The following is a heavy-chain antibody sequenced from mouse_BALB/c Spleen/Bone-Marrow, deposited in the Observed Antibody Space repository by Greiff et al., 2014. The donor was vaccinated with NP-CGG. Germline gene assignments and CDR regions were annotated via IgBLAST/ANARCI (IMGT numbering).Heavy chain of an antibody. J-gene: IGHJ4*01. CDR3: ARDNGYYVDYAMDY. CDR2: IWAGGST. CDR1: GFSLTSYG. V-gene: IGHV2-9*02. Sequence: VQGVESGPGLVAPSQSLSITCTVSGFSLTSYGVHWVRQPPGKGLEWLGVIWAGGSTNYNSALMSRRSISKDNSKSQVFLKMNSLQTDDTAMYYCARDNGYYVDYAMDYWGQGTSVTVSS. D-gene: IGHD2-3*01.